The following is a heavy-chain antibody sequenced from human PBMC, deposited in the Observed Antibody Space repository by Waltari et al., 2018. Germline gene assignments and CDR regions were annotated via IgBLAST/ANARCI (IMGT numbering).Heavy chain of an antibody. CDR2: SSSSSSVTTT. D-gene: IGHD1-26*01. J-gene: IGHJ6*02. V-gene: IGHV3-48*03. CDR3: AGRRIVGAKYYYYHGMDV. CDR1: GFTFSSYE. Sequence: EVQLVESGGGLVQPGGSLRLSCAASGFTFSSYEMNWVRQPPGKGLEWVSYSSSSSSVTTTYYADSVKGRFTISRDNAKNSLYLQMNTLRAEDTAVYHCAGRRIVGAKYYYYHGMDVWGQGTTVTVSS.